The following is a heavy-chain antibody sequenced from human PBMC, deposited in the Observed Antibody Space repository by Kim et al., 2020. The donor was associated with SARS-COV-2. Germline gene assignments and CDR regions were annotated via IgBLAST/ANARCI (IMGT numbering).Heavy chain of an antibody. V-gene: IGHV1-46*01. CDR3: ARGASGSGYTIDY. Sequence: YAQKLQGRVTMTRDTSTSTVYMELSSLRSEDTAVYYCARGASGSGYTIDYWGQGTLVTVSS. J-gene: IGHJ4*02. D-gene: IGHD3-22*01.